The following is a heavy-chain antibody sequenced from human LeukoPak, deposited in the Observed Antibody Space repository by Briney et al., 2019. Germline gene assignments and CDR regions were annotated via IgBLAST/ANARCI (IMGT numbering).Heavy chain of an antibody. CDR2: IWYGGSNK. J-gene: IGHJ4*02. CDR1: GFTFSSYG. D-gene: IGHD6-19*01. CDR3: AKGDSSDPFEY. V-gene: IGHV3-33*06. Sequence: GGSLRLSCAASGFTFSSYGMHWVRQAPGKGLEWVAVIWYGGSNKYYADSVKGRFTISRDNSENTLFLQMNTLRAEDTAVYYCAKGDSSDPFEYWGQGTLVTVSS.